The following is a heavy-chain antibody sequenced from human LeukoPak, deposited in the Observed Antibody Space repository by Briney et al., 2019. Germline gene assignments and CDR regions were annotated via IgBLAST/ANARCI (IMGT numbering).Heavy chain of an antibody. CDR1: GYTFTGYY. Sequence: ASVKVSCKASGYTFTGYYMRWVRQAPGQGLEWMGRINPNSGGTNYAQKFQGRVTMTRDTSISTAYMELSRLRSDDTAVYYCARSRYCSGGSCPSAVGWFDPWGQGTLVTVSS. D-gene: IGHD2-15*01. CDR2: INPNSGGT. CDR3: ARSRYCSGGSCPSAVGWFDP. J-gene: IGHJ5*02. V-gene: IGHV1-2*06.